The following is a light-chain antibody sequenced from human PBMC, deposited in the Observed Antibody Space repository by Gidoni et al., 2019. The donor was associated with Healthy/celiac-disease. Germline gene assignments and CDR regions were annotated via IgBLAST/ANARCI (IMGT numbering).Light chain of an antibody. CDR2: GAS. J-gene: IGKJ1*01. Sequence: EIVLTQSPGTLSLSPGERATLSCRASQSVSSSYLAWYQQKPGQAPRLLIYGASSRATGIPDRFSGSGSGTDFTLTISRLVPEDFAVYYCQQYGSSPTFXQXTKVEIK. CDR1: QSVSSSY. CDR3: QQYGSSPT. V-gene: IGKV3-20*01.